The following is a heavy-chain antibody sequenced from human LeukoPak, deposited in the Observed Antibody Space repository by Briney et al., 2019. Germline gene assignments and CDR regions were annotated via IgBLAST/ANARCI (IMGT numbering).Heavy chain of an antibody. CDR2: IGGSGST. CDR3: AKNKGYSYGFELDY. V-gene: IGHV3-23*01. D-gene: IGHD5-18*01. CDR1: GFTFSSYA. Sequence: GGSLRLSCAASGFTFSSYAMSWVRQAPGKGLEWVSAIGGSGSTYYADSVQGRFTISRDNSKNTLYLQMNSLRAEDTAVYYCAKNKGYSYGFELDYWGQGTLVTVSS. J-gene: IGHJ4*02.